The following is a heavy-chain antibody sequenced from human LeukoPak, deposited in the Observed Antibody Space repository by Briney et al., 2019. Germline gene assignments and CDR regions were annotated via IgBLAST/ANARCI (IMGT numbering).Heavy chain of an antibody. CDR3: AKDGFSSGWFYTN. Sequence: PGGSLRLSCAASGFTFSAYTMHWVRQAPGKGLEWVSSITSSSRFIFYGDSVKGRLTISRDNSKNTLSLQMNSLRAEDTAVYYCAKDGFSSGWFYTNWGQGTLVTVSS. CDR2: ITSSSRFI. J-gene: IGHJ4*02. D-gene: IGHD6-19*01. CDR1: GFTFSAYT. V-gene: IGHV3-21*04.